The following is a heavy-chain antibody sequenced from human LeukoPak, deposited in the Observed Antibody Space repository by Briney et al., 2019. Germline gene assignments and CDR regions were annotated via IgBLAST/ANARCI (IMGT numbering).Heavy chain of an antibody. J-gene: IGHJ4*02. Sequence: SETLSLNCTVSGGSMSNYKWSWIRQPAGKGLEWIGRIFTSGYTNYNASVQSRVTMSVDTSKNQFSLKLSSVTAADTAVYYCVRGIVGATAPDSWGQGALVIVSS. CDR2: IFTSGYT. CDR3: VRGIVGATAPDS. D-gene: IGHD1-26*01. V-gene: IGHV4-4*07. CDR1: GGSMSNYK.